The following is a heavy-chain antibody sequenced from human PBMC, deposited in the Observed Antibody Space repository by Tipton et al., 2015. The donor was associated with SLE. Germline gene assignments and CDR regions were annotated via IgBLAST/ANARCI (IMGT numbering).Heavy chain of an antibody. J-gene: IGHJ6*02. CDR1: GGSFSGYH. CDR2: VYHSGAT. Sequence: TLSLTCAVYGGSFSGYHWSWIRQPPGKGLEWIGEVYHSGATHYNPSLKSRVTISVDKSKNQFSLRLTSVTAADTGVYYCATLDFDLPRGMDVWGQGTTVIVSS. CDR3: ATLDFDLPRGMDV. V-gene: IGHV4-34*01. D-gene: IGHD2-2*03.